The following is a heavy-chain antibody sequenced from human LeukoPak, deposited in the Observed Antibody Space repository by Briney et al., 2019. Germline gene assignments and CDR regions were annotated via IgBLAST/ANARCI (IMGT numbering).Heavy chain of an antibody. V-gene: IGHV3-21*01. CDR1: GFTFSSYS. D-gene: IGHD5-18*01. CDR2: ISSSSSYI. Sequence: GGSLRLSCAASGFTFSSYSMNWVRQAPGKGLEWVSSISSSSSYIYYADSEKGRFTISRDNAKNSLYLQMNSLRAEDTAVYYCARDGGYSYGGVYYYYYMDVWGKGTTVTVSS. J-gene: IGHJ6*03. CDR3: ARDGGYSYGGVYYYYYMDV.